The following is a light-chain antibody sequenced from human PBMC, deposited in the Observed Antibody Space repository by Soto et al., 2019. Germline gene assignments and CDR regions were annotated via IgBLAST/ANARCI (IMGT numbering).Light chain of an antibody. V-gene: IGKV3-20*01. J-gene: IGKJ4*01. CDR3: QQYASSLLT. Sequence: EIVLTQSPVTLSLSPGERATLSCRASQSVSSTFVAWYQQNPRQATRLLIYAASSRATGIPDRFSGSGSGTEFTLTISSLQSEDFAVYYCQQYASSLLTFGEGTKVEIK. CDR1: QSVSSTF. CDR2: AAS.